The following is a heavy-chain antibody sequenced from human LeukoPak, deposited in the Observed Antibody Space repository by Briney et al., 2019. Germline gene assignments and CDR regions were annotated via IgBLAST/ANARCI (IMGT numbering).Heavy chain of an antibody. Sequence: SVKVSCKASGYTFTSYGISWVRQAPGQGLEWMGGIIPIFGTANYAQKFQGRVTITTDESTSTAYMELSSLRSEDTAVYYCASSYDFWSGYYVYFDYWGQGTLVTVSS. CDR1: GYTFTSYG. J-gene: IGHJ4*02. CDR2: IIPIFGTA. V-gene: IGHV1-69*05. D-gene: IGHD3-3*01. CDR3: ASSYDFWSGYYVYFDY.